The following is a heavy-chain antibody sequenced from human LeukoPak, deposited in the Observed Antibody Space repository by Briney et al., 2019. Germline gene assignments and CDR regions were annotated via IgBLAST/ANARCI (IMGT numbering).Heavy chain of an antibody. CDR3: AKSSKWLVLDY. D-gene: IGHD6-19*01. CDR1: GFTFSSYG. Sequence: PGGSLRLSCAASGFTFSSYGMHWVRQAPGKGLEWVAVISYDGSNKYYADSVKGRFTISRDNSKNTLYLQMNSLRAEDTAVYYCAKSSKWLVLDYWGQGTLVTVSS. J-gene: IGHJ4*02. CDR2: ISYDGSNK. V-gene: IGHV3-30*18.